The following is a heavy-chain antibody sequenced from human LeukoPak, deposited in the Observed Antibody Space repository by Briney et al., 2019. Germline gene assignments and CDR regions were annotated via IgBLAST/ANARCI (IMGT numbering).Heavy chain of an antibody. CDR1: GWSFNDYY. CDR2: INARGDT. D-gene: IGHD2-2*01. J-gene: IGHJ5*02. CDR3: ARGQVPAARGYNWFDP. V-gene: IGHV4-34*01. Sequence: SETLSLTCAVYGWSFNDYYWNWVRQPPGKGLEWIGEINARGDTNYNPSLKSRVTISVDSSKNQFSLALTSMIAADTAIYYCARGQVPAARGYNWFDPWGQGTLVTVSS.